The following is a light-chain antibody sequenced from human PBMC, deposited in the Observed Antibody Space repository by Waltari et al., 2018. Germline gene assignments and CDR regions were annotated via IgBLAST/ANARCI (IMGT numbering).Light chain of an antibody. J-gene: IGLJ2*01. CDR2: KDS. CDR1: VLAKLY. Sequence: SYELTQPPSVSVSPGQMATITCTGDVLAKLYSYWYQQKPGQAPVLVIYKDSERPSGIPERFSGSSSGTTVTLTISAVHAEDEAAYYCQSADSSGFYVLFGGGTKLTVL. CDR3: QSADSSGFYVL. V-gene: IGLV3-25*03.